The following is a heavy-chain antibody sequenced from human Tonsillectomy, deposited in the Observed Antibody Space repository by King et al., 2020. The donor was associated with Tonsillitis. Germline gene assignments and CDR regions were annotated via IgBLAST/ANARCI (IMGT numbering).Heavy chain of an antibody. D-gene: IGHD3-3*01. J-gene: IGHJ6*02. CDR3: ARATRYYDCWSGSRATENYYYYGMDV. CDR1: GFTFSSYA. Sequence: VQLVESGGGVVQPGRSLRLSCAASGFTFSSYAMHWVRQAPGKGLEWVAVISYDGSNKYYADSVKGRFTISRDNSKNTLYLQMNSLRAEDTAVYYCARATRYYDCWSGSRATENYYYYGMDVWGQGTTVTVSS. V-gene: IGHV3-30*04. CDR2: ISYDGSNK.